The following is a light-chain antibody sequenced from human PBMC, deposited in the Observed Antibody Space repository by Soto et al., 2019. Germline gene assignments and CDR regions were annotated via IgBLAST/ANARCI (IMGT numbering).Light chain of an antibody. V-gene: IGLV1-40*01. J-gene: IGLJ2*01. Sequence: QSALTQPPSVSGAPGQRVTISCTGSSSNIGAGYDVHWYQQLPGTAPQLLIYRNSKRPSGVPDRFSGSKSGTSASLAITGLQAEDEADYYCQSYDSSLSVVFGGGTQLTVL. CDR3: QSYDSSLSVV. CDR2: RNS. CDR1: SSNIGAGYD.